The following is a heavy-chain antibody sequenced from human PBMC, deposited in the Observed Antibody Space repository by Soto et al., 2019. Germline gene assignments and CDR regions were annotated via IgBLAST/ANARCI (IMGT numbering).Heavy chain of an antibody. CDR3: ARDLPGYCTTTDCYSYFAY. Sequence: EVQLVESGGGLVQPGGSLRLSCAVSGFTFTSYSMSWVRQAPGEGLEWVANIQQDGSEKYYVDSVKGRFTISRDNAKNSLYLQMNSLRAADTAVYYCARDLPGYCTTTDCYSYFAYWGQGTLVTVSS. CDR2: IQQDGSEK. CDR1: GFTFTSYS. V-gene: IGHV3-7*03. J-gene: IGHJ4*02. D-gene: IGHD2-2*02.